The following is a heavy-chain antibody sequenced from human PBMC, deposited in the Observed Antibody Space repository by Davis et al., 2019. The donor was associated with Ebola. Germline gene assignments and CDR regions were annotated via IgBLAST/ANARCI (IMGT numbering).Heavy chain of an antibody. Sequence: GGSLRLSCAASGFTFSGSAMHWVRQASGKGLEWVGRIRSKANSYATAYAASVKGRFTISRDDSKNTAYLQMNSLKTEDTAVYYCTSTYTNYGDYGDYWGQGTLVTVSS. J-gene: IGHJ4*02. CDR1: GFTFSGSA. CDR3: TSTYTNYGDYGDY. CDR2: IRSKANSYAT. V-gene: IGHV3-73*01. D-gene: IGHD4-17*01.